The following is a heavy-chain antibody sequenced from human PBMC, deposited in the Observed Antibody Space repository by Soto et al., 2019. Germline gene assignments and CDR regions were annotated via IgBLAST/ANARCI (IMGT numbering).Heavy chain of an antibody. CDR1: EFTFSNFG. J-gene: IGHJ4*02. CDR3: VKGSDVARQELDY. V-gene: IGHV3-30*18. D-gene: IGHD3-3*01. CDR2: ISADGSDK. Sequence: HPGGSLRLSCAASEFTFSNFGMHWVRQAPGKGLEWVAAISADGSDKYFSGSVKGRFTISRDNSKNTLFLQMNSLRVEDTAVYYCVKGSDVARQELDYWGQGTLVTVSS.